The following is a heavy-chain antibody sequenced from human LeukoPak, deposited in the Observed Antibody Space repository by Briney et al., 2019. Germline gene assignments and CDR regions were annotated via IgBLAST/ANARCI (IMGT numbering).Heavy chain of an antibody. V-gene: IGHV3-30*04. CDR1: GFTFSSFS. CDR3: AMGDYYDSSGSLLV. Sequence: GGSLRLSCTASGFTFSSFSIYWVRQAPGKGLEWVALISFDASKKYYADSVRGRFTISRDNPNKTLYLQINSPRPEDTAVYYCAMGDYYDSSGSLLVGGQGTLVTVSS. J-gene: IGHJ4*02. D-gene: IGHD3-22*01. CDR2: ISFDASKK.